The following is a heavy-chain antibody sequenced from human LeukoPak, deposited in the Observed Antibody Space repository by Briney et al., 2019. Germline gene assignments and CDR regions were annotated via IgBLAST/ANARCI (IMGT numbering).Heavy chain of an antibody. CDR3: ARDATYCRGSTCSYYGLDV. Sequence: ASVKVSCKASGYTCTGYYMHWGRQAPAQGLELMGWINPNSGGANHAQTFHGRVTMTRDASISTAYMELSRLRSDDTAVYYCARDATYCRGSTCSYYGLDVWGQGTTVTVSS. V-gene: IGHV1-2*02. CDR1: GYTCTGYY. CDR2: INPNSGGA. J-gene: IGHJ6*02. D-gene: IGHD2-15*01.